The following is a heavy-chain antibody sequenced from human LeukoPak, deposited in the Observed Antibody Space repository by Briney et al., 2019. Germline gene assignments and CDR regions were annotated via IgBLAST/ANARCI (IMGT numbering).Heavy chain of an antibody. V-gene: IGHV3-48*03. CDR3: ARAQLWFGEFHFDY. D-gene: IGHD3-10*01. CDR2: ISSSGSTI. J-gene: IGHJ4*02. CDR1: GFTFSSYE. Sequence: GGSLRLSCAASGFTFSSYEMNWVRQAPGKGLEWVSYISSSGSTIYYADSVKGRFTISRDNAKSSLYLQMNSLRAEDTAVYYCARAQLWFGEFHFDYWGQGTLVTVSS.